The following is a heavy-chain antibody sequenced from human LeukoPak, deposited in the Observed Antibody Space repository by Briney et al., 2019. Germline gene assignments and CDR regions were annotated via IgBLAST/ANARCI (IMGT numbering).Heavy chain of an antibody. CDR2: INPNSGGT. J-gene: IGHJ1*01. V-gene: IGHV1-2*06. CDR1: GYTFTSYY. D-gene: IGHD2-15*01. Sequence: ASVKVSCKASGYTFTSYYMHWVRQAPGQGLEWMGRINPNSGGTNYAQKFQGRVTMTGDTSISTAYMELSRLRSDDTAVYYCARDLYCSGGSCYHGAEYFQHWGQGTLVTVSS. CDR3: ARDLYCSGGSCYHGAEYFQH.